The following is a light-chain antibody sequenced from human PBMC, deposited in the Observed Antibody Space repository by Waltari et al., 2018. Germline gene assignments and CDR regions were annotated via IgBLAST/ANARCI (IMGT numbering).Light chain of an antibody. V-gene: IGLV2-14*03. CDR3: SSYTTTSTYV. J-gene: IGLJ1*01. CDR2: DVN. CDR1: GVKIVRYTN. Sequence: QPPLPHPAPVSGSPDHPTTTPCPGTGVKIVRYTNASWYQHHPGKAPKLMIFDVNERPSGVSNRFSGSKSGNAASLTISGLQAEDEAHYYCSSYTTTSTYVFGTGTKVTVL.